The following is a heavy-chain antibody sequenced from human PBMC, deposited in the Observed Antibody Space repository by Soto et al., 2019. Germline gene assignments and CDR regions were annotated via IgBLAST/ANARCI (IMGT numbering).Heavy chain of an antibody. CDR1: RYTFNSYA. D-gene: IGHD6-13*01. CDR3: ARDYRSSWDY. CDR2: INAGNGET. Sequence: XAKDSCTASRYTFNSYAIRWPRQAPGHRLEWLGWINAGNGETRYPQEFQDRVTITMDTSASTTYMELSSLRSEDTSVYYCARDYRSSWDYWGQGTQVTVSS. V-gene: IGHV1-3*01. J-gene: IGHJ4*02.